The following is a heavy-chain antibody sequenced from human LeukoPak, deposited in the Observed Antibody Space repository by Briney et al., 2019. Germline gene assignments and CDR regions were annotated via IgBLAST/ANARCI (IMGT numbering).Heavy chain of an antibody. CDR3: ARDLGSGWYVGWFDP. CDR2: IYYSGST. D-gene: IGHD6-19*01. Sequence: SQTLSLTCTVSGGSISSGGYYWSWIRQHLGKGLEWIGYIYYSGSTYYNPSLKSRVTISVDTSKNQFSLKLSSVTAADTAVYYCARDLGSGWYVGWFDPWGQGTLVTVSS. V-gene: IGHV4-31*03. CDR1: GGSISSGGYY. J-gene: IGHJ5*02.